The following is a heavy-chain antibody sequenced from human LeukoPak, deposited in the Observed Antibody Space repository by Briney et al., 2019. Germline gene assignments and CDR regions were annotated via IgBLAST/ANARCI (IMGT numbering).Heavy chain of an antibody. CDR3: AREGIS. CDR1: GGTFSSYG. D-gene: IGHD6-13*01. CDR2: ISAYNGNT. V-gene: IGHV1-18*01. J-gene: IGHJ5*02. Sequence: ASVKVSCKASGGTFSSYGISWVRQAPGQGLEWMGWISAYNGNTNYAQKFQGRVTMTRDMSTSTVYMELSSLRSEDTAVYYCAREGISWGQGTLVTVSS.